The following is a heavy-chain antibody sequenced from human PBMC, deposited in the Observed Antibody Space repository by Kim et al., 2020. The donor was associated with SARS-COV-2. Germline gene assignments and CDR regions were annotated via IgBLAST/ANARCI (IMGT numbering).Heavy chain of an antibody. Sequence: LKSRVTISVDTSKNQFSLKLSSVTAADTAVYYCARDVRPSCSGGSCYFDYWGQGTLVTVSS. D-gene: IGHD2-15*01. V-gene: IGHV4-39*07. J-gene: IGHJ4*02. CDR3: ARDVRPSCSGGSCYFDY.